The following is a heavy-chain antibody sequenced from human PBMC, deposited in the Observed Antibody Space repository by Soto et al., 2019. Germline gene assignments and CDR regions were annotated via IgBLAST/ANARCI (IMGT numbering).Heavy chain of an antibody. CDR1: GGSISSYY. J-gene: IGHJ6*02. Sequence: SETLSLTCTVSGGSISSYYWSWIRQPPGKGLEWIGYIYYSGSTNYNPSLKSRVTISVDTSKNQFSLKLSSVTAADTAVYYCARDSMVRGVILSYHYGMDVWGQGTTVTVSS. V-gene: IGHV4-59*01. CDR2: IYYSGST. CDR3: ARDSMVRGVILSYHYGMDV. D-gene: IGHD3-10*01.